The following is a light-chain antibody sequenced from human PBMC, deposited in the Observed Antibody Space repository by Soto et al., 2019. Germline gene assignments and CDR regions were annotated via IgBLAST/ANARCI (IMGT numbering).Light chain of an antibody. CDR2: DGS. CDR1: QSINSW. V-gene: IGKV1-5*01. J-gene: IGKJ1*01. CDR3: QQYNSYART. Sequence: DIQMTQSPSTLSASVGDRVTITCRASQSINSWLAWYQQKPGKAPKLLIYDGSSLESGVPSRFSGRGSGTEFTLTVSSLQPDDFATYYCQQYNSYARTFGQGTKVEIK.